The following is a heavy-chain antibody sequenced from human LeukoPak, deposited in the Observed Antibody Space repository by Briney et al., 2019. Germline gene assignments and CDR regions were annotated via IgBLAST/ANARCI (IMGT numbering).Heavy chain of an antibody. Sequence: ASVKVSCKASGYTFTSYGISWVRQAPGQGLEWMGWISAYNGNTNYAQKLQGRVTMTTDTSTSTAYMELRSLRSDDTAVYYCARPSIAGAGPTGGYFDYWGQRTLVTVSS. CDR1: GYTFTSYG. J-gene: IGHJ4*02. CDR3: ARPSIAGAGPTGGYFDY. V-gene: IGHV1-18*01. CDR2: ISAYNGNT. D-gene: IGHD6-13*01.